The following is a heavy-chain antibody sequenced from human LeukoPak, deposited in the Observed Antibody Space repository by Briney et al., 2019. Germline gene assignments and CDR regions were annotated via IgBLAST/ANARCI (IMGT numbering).Heavy chain of an antibody. Sequence: PSETLSLTCTVSGGSISTYYWSWIRQPPGKGLEWIGYIYLSGNTDYNPPLESRVTISVDTSQNQFSLKLSSVTAADTAVYYCARGGGFSYGFYYYYGMDVWGKGTTVTVSS. J-gene: IGHJ6*04. CDR3: ARGGGFSYGFYYYYGMDV. CDR1: GGSISTYY. V-gene: IGHV4-59*01. D-gene: IGHD5-18*01. CDR2: IYLSGNT.